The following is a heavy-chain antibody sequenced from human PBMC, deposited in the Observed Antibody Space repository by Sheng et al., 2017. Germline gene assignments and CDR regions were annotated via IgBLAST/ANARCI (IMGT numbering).Heavy chain of an antibody. J-gene: IGHJ6*02. CDR2: IKQDGSEK. CDR1: GFTFSSYW. CDR3: ARDVGDAIYYYGMDV. Sequence: EVQLVESGGGLVQPWGGPLRLSCAASGFTFSSYWMSWVRQAPGKGLEWVANIKQDGSEKYYVDSVKGRFTISRDNAKNSLYLQMNSLRAEDTAVYYCARDVGDAIYYYGMDVWGQGTTVTVSS. D-gene: IGHD2-21*01. V-gene: IGHV3-7*01.